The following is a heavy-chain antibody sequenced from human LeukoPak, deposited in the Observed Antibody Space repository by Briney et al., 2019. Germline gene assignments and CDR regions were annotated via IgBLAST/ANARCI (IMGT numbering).Heavy chain of an antibody. Sequence: PSETLSLTCTVSGDSISNYYWSWIRQPPGRGLEWIGYVYYSGSTNYNPSFKSRITISVDTSRNQFSLQLSSVTAADTAVYYCARIHRYCSGGACYVLDNWGQGTLVAVSS. CDR2: VYYSGST. CDR3: ARIHRYCSGGACYVLDN. CDR1: GDSISNYY. V-gene: IGHV4-59*01. D-gene: IGHD2-15*01. J-gene: IGHJ4*02.